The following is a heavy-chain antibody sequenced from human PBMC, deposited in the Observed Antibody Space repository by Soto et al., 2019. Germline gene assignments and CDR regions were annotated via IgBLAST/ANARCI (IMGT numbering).Heavy chain of an antibody. CDR1: GGSISSSSYY. CDR3: ARQASPEQQLVGNYFDY. D-gene: IGHD6-13*01. Sequence: SETLSLTCTVSGGSISSSSYYWGWIRQPPGKGLEWIGSIYYSGSTYYNPSLKSRVTISVDTSKNQFSLKLSSVTAADTAVYYCARQASPEQQLVGNYFDYWGQGTLVTVSS. V-gene: IGHV4-39*01. J-gene: IGHJ4*02. CDR2: IYYSGST.